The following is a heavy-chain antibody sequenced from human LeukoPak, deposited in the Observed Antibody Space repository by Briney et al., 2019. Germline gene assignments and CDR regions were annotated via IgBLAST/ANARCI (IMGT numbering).Heavy chain of an antibody. CDR3: ARDLVDGVGAPGAY. Sequence: ASVKVSCKVSGYTFTDYYMHWVQQAPGKGLEWMGWINTYNGNTNYAQKLQGRVTITTDTSTSTAYMELRSLRSDDTAVFYCARDLVDGVGAPGAYWGQGALVTVSS. D-gene: IGHD1-26*01. CDR1: GYTFTDYY. V-gene: IGHV1-18*04. CDR2: INTYNGNT. J-gene: IGHJ4*02.